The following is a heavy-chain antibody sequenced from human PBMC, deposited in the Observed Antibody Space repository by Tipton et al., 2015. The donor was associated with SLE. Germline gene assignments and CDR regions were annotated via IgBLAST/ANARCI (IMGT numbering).Heavy chain of an antibody. CDR2: IWYDGSNK. D-gene: IGHD1-20*01. CDR3: AKGYNWNDLDY. J-gene: IGHJ4*02. V-gene: IGHV3-33*06. Sequence: SLRLSCAASGFTFSSYAMHWVRQAPGKGLEWVAVIWYDGSNKYYADSVKGRFTISRDNSKNTLYLQMNSLRVEDTAGYYCAKGYNWNDLDYWGQGTLVTVSS. CDR1: GFTFSSYA.